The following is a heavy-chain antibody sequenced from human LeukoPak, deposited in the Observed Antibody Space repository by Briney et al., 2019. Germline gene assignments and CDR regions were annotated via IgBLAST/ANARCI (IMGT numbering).Heavy chain of an antibody. V-gene: IGHV3-23*01. J-gene: IGHJ4*02. CDR3: AKDDRWLQFCC. D-gene: IGHD5-24*01. Sequence: GGSLRLSCAASGFTFSSYAMSWVRQAPGKGLEWVSAISGSGGSTYYAVSVKGRFTISRDNSKNTLYLQMNSLRAEDTAVYYCAKDDRWLQFCCWGQGTLVTVSA. CDR2: ISGSGGST. CDR1: GFTFSSYA.